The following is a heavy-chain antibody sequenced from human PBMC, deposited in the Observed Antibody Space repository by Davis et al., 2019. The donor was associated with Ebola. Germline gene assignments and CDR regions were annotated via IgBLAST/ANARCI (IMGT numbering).Heavy chain of an antibody. J-gene: IGHJ4*02. D-gene: IGHD3-3*01. CDR2: ISSSGSTI. CDR1: GFTFSDYY. V-gene: IGHV3-11*01. CDR3: ARDTIFGVVITPGTFDY. Sequence: GESLKISCAASGFTFSDYYMSWIRQAPGKGLEWVSYISSSGSTIYYADSVKGRFTISRDNAKNSLYLQMNSLRAEDTAVYYCARDTIFGVVITPGTFDYWGQGTLVTVSS.